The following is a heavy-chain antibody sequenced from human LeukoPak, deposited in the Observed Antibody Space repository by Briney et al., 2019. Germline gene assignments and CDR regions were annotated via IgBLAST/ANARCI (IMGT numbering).Heavy chain of an antibody. CDR3: ATWNSDWEFAY. J-gene: IGHJ4*02. V-gene: IGHV3-7*05. D-gene: IGHD1/OR15-1a*01. CDR1: GFTFSTYW. CDR2: INQDGSDK. Sequence: GGSLRLSCAASGFTFSTYWMSWVRQAPGKGLEWVANINQDGSDKYYVDSVTGRFTISRDNTENSLYLQMSSLRAEDTAVYYCATWNSDWEFAYWGQGTLVSVSS.